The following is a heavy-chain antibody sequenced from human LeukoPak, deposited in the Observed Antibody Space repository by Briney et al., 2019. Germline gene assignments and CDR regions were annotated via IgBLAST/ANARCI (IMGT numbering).Heavy chain of an antibody. CDR3: ASGNTMVRGVPTPYGMDV. Sequence: GGSLRLSCAASGFTFSSYSMNWVRQAPGKGLEWVSSISSSSIYIYYADSVKGRFTISRDNAKNSLYLQMNSLRAEDTAVYYCASGNTMVRGVPTPYGMDVWGQGTTVTVSS. J-gene: IGHJ6*02. V-gene: IGHV3-21*01. CDR1: GFTFSSYS. CDR2: ISSSSIYI. D-gene: IGHD3-10*01.